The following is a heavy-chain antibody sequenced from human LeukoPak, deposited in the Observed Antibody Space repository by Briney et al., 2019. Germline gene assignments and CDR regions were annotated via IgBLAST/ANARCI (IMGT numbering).Heavy chain of an antibody. D-gene: IGHD1-1*01. CDR2: IGTAGDT. V-gene: IGHV3-13*01. CDR1: GFTFSDYD. Sequence: GGSLRLSCAASGFTFSDYDMHWVRQPTGKGLERVAAIGTAGDTYYTGSVKGRFTISRENAKNSLYLQMNSLRAGDTAVYYCARVAKERVGGVYYFDYWGQGTLVTVSS. CDR3: ARVAKERVGGVYYFDY. J-gene: IGHJ4*02.